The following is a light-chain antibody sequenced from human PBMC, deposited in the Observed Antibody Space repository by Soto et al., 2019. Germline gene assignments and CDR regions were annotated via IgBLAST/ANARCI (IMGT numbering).Light chain of an antibody. Sequence: EIVMTQSPATLSVSPGERATLSCRASQSISSDLAWYQQRPGQAPSLLIYGAPTRATGIPARFSGSGSGTEFTLTCSSLQSENVAVYYCQQYNKWTHRFTFGHGTKVDIK. CDR1: QSISSD. CDR2: GAP. CDR3: QQYNKWTHRFT. V-gene: IGKV3-15*01. J-gene: IGKJ3*01.